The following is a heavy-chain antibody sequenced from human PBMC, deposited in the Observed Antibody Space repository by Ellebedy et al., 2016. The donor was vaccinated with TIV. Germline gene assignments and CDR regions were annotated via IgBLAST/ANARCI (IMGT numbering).Heavy chain of an antibody. Sequence: SVKVSCXASGGTFSSYAISWVRQAPGQGLEWMGGIIPIFGTANYAQKFQGRVTITADESTSTAYMELSSLRSEDTAVYYCASPGGIVGATRAGYWGQGTLVTVSS. CDR2: IIPIFGTA. V-gene: IGHV1-69*13. CDR3: ASPGGIVGATRAGY. J-gene: IGHJ4*02. D-gene: IGHD1-26*01. CDR1: GGTFSSYA.